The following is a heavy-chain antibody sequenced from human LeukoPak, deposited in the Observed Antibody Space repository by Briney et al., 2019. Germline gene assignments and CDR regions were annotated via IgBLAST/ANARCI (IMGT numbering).Heavy chain of an antibody. CDR2: IYYSGST. CDR3: ARECSTSCYPGDY. CDR1: GGSISSGDYY. V-gene: IGHV4-30-4*08. J-gene: IGHJ4*02. Sequence: SQTLSLTCTVSGGSISSGDYYWSWIRQPPGKGLGWIGYIYYSGSTYYNPSLKSRVTISVDTSKNQFSLKLSSVTAADTAVYYCARECSTSCYPGDYWGQGTLVTVSS. D-gene: IGHD2-2*01.